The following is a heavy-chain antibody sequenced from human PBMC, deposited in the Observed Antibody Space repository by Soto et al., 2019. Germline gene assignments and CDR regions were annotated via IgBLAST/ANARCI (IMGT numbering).Heavy chain of an antibody. CDR3: ARARITIFGVVYYYYYGMDV. J-gene: IGHJ6*02. D-gene: IGHD3-3*01. Sequence: SETLSLTCAVYGGSFSGYYWSWIRQPPGKGLEWIGEINHSGSTNYNPSLKSRVTISVDTSKNQFSLKLSSVTAADTAVYYCARARITIFGVVYYYYYGMDVWGQGTTVTVSS. V-gene: IGHV4-34*01. CDR2: INHSGST. CDR1: GGSFSGYY.